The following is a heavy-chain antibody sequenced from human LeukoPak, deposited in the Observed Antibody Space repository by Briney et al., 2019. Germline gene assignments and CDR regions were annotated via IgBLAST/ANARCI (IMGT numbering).Heavy chain of an antibody. J-gene: IGHJ4*02. V-gene: IGHV3-23*01. CDR3: ATLYQLLWVSFDY. CDR2: ISDSGGTT. D-gene: IGHD2-2*01. Sequence: GGSLRLSCAAPGFTFSSYATSWVRQAPGKGLEWVSIISDSGGTTYYADSVKGRFTISRDNSKNTLYLQMNSLRVEDTAVYYCATLYQLLWVSFDYWGQGTLVTVSS. CDR1: GFTFSSYA.